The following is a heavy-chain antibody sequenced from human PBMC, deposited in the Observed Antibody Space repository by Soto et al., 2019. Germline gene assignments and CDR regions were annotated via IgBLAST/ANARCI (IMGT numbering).Heavy chain of an antibody. V-gene: IGHV3-30-3*01. J-gene: IGHJ6*02. CDR2: ISYDGSSK. Sequence: QVQLVESGGGVVQPWRSLRLSCAASGFAFSSYALHWVRQAPGKGLEWVADISYDGSSKYYADSGKGRFTISRYNSKNTLYLQMNSLRADHTPVSYCASRSRGSYVLPYYYFGMDVGGQGTICTVSS. CDR3: ASRSRGSYVLPYYYFGMDV. CDR1: GFAFSSYA. D-gene: IGHD6-19*01.